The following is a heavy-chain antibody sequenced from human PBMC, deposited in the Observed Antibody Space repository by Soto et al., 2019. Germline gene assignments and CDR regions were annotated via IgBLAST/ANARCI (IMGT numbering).Heavy chain of an antibody. CDR3: ASAYSGYDFGDYYYYYGMDV. D-gene: IGHD5-12*01. CDR2: IYPGDSNT. J-gene: IGHJ6*02. Sequence: PGESLKISCKGSGYSFTSYWIGWVRQMPGKGLEWMGIIYPGDSNTRYSPSLQGQVTISVDKSISTAYLQWSSLKASDTAMYYCASAYSGYDFGDYYYYYGMDVWGQGTTVTVSS. CDR1: GYSFTSYW. V-gene: IGHV5-51*01.